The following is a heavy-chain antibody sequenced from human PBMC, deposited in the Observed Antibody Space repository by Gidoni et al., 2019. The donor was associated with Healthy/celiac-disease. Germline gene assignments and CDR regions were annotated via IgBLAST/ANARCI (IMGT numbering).Heavy chain of an antibody. V-gene: IGHV1-69*06. CDR2: IISIFGTA. D-gene: IGHD3-3*01. CDR1: GGTFSSYA. Sequence: VQLVQSGAAVKKPGSSVKVSCKASGGTFSSYAISWVRQAPGQGLEWMGGIISIFGTANYAQKFHGRVTITEDKSKSTDYMELSSMRCEDTDVYYWASAICGVVIRAFDIWGQGTMVTVSS. J-gene: IGHJ3*02. CDR3: ASAICGVVIRAFDI.